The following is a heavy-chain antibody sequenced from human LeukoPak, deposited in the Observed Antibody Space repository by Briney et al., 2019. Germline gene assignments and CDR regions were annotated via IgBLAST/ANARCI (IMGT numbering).Heavy chain of an antibody. CDR3: AKEALIVGATLAWFDP. CDR2: ISSDGSDK. V-gene: IGHV3-30*18. CDR1: GVTFSNYG. D-gene: IGHD1-26*01. J-gene: IGHJ5*02. Sequence: GGSLRLSCAASGVTFSNYGMHWVRQAPGKGLEWVATISSDGSDKYYADSVKGRFTISRDNSKNTLYLQMNSLRAEDTAVYYCAKEALIVGATLAWFDPWGQGTLVTVSS.